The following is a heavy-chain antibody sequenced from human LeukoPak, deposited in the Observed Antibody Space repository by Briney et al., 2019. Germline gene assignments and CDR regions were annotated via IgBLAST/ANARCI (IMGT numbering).Heavy chain of an antibody. J-gene: IGHJ6*02. CDR2: VSWDSGSI. CDR1: GFTFDDYA. CDR3: AKDIARYYYYYGMDV. Sequence: GGSLRLSCAASGFTFDDYAMHWVRQAPGKGLEWVSGVSWDSGSIGYADSVKGRFTISRDNAKNSLYLQMNSLRAEDTALYYCAKDIARYYYYYGMDVWGQGTTVTVSS. V-gene: IGHV3-9*01.